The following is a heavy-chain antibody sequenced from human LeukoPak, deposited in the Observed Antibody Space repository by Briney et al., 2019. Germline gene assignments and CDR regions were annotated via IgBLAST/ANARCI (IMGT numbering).Heavy chain of an antibody. CDR3: ARGDTSGYYYRFFDY. D-gene: IGHD3-22*01. V-gene: IGHV3-7*01. CDR2: VKQDGSEK. J-gene: IGHJ4*02. CDR1: GFTFSSYW. Sequence: GGSLRLSCSASGFTFSSYWVTWVRQAPGKGLEWVANVKQDGSEKNYVDSVKGRFTISRDNAKNSLYLQMNSLRAEDTAVYYCARGDTSGYYYRFFDYWGQGTLVTVSS.